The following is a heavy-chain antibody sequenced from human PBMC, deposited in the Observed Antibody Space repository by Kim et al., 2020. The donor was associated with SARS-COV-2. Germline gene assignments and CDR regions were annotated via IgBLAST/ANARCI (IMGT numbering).Heavy chain of an antibody. CDR3: ARERIGDSSLRSGWFDP. Sequence: SETLSLTCAVSGDSVTSGDFYWTWLRQSPGKGLEWIGYIFYGVTTYYNPSLQSRVSISVDRSKNHLSLQLTSVTDADTAVYYCARERIGDSSLRSGWFDP. D-gene: IGHD6-6*01. V-gene: IGHV4-30-4*01. CDR2: IFYGVTT. CDR1: GDSVTSGDFY. J-gene: IGHJ5*02.